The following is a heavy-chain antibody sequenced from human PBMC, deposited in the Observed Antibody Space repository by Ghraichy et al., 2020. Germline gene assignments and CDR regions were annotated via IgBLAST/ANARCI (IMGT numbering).Heavy chain of an antibody. CDR3: ASTLYSGYDGETPDY. CDR2: ISGSGGST. V-gene: IGHV3-23*01. J-gene: IGHJ4*02. Sequence: GGSLRLSCAASGFTFSSYAMSWVRQAPGKGLEWVSAISGSGGSTYYADSVKGRFTISRDNSKNTLYLQMNSLRAEDTAVYYCASTLYSGYDGETPDYWGQGTLVTVSS. CDR1: GFTFSSYA. D-gene: IGHD5-12*01.